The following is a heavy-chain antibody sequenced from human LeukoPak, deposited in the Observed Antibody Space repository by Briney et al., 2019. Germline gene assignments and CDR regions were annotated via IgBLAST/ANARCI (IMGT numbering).Heavy chain of an antibody. CDR3: ARLHGRPSMAPLRRKDEYYFDY. Sequence: GRSLRLSCAASGFTFSSYAMHWVRQAPGKGLEWVAVISYDGSNKYYADSVKGRFTISRDNSKNTLYLQMNSLRAEDTAVYYCARLHGRPSMAPLRRKDEYYFDYWGQGTLVTVSS. V-gene: IGHV3-30*01. CDR1: GFTFSSYA. CDR2: ISYDGSNK. J-gene: IGHJ4*02. D-gene: IGHD6-6*01.